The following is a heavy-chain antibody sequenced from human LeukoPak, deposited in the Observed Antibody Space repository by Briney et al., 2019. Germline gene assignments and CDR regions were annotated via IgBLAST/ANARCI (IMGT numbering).Heavy chain of an antibody. D-gene: IGHD6-19*01. CDR2: IQHDGSYE. CDR3: ARDRITVPGMGAFQH. Sequence: GGCLRLSYAASRFPFSSCALHGVPQAPGKGLEGVAGIQHDGSYEYQADSVKGLFTISRDNSKSTLYLQMNSLRVEDTAIYYCARDRITVPGMGAFQHWGQGTLVTVSS. J-gene: IGHJ1*01. CDR1: RFPFSSCA. V-gene: IGHV3-30*04.